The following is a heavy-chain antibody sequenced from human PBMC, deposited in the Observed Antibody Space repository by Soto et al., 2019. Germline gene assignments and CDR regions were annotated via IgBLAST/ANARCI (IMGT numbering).Heavy chain of an antibody. V-gene: IGHV1-46*01. Sequence: ASVKVSCKASGYLFTAYSMHWVRLAPGQGLEWMGVVNPSGGSTKYAQNFQGRVTMTRDTSTTTIYMELSSLRSDDTAIYYCAXEENCSGGTCYSEYFHRWGRGTLVTVSS. CDR3: AXEENCSGGTCYSEYFHR. J-gene: IGHJ1*01. CDR1: GYLFTAYS. CDR2: VNPSGGST. D-gene: IGHD2-15*01.